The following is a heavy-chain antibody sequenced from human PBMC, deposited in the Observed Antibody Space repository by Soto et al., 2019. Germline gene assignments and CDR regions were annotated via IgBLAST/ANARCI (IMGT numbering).Heavy chain of an antibody. V-gene: IGHV3-21*01. CDR1: GFTFSSYS. J-gene: IGHJ6*02. CDR2: ISSSSYI. Sequence: GGSLRLSCAASGFTFSSYSMNWVRQAPGKGLEWVSSISSSSYIYYADSVKGRFTISRDNAKNSLYLQMNSLRAEDTAVYYCARDTGSSPHDFWSGYYPYYYYGMDVWGQGTTVTVSS. D-gene: IGHD3-3*01. CDR3: ARDTGSSPHDFWSGYYPYYYYGMDV.